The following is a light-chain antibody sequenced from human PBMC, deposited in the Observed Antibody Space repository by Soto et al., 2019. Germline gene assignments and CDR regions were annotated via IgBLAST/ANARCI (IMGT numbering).Light chain of an antibody. J-gene: IGKJ4*01. Sequence: EIVLTQSPATLSLSPGERATLSCRASQSLNIYLAWYQQKPGQAPRLLIYDASNRATGIPARFSGSGSGTAFTLTISSVEPEDAAVYYCQQRVNWPTLTFGGGTKVEIK. V-gene: IGKV3-11*01. CDR1: QSLNIY. CDR3: QQRVNWPTLT. CDR2: DAS.